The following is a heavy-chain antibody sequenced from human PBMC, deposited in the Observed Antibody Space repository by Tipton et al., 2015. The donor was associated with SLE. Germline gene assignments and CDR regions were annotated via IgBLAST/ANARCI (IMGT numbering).Heavy chain of an antibody. V-gene: IGHV3-64*01. CDR2: ISSNGDTT. CDR3: ARVPSTNFWSGYYFDY. Sequence: GSLRLSCVASGFTFSYYAMYWVRQAPGKGLEFLSGISSNGDTTYYTNSVKGRFTISRDNSKNTMYLQMGSLRAEDMAVYYCARVPSTNFWSGYYFDYWGQGTMVTVSS. J-gene: IGHJ3*01. CDR1: GFTFSYYA. D-gene: IGHD3-3*01.